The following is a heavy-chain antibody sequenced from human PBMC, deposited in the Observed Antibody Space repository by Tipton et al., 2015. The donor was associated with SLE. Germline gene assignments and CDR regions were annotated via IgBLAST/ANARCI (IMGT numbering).Heavy chain of an antibody. CDR2: IPYSGST. CDR3: ARGSSWTYFDY. Sequence: GLVKPSETLSLTCAVSGYSISSGYYWGWIRQPPGKGLEWVGYIPYSGSTNSSPSLKSRVTISLDTSKTQFSLNLRSVTAADTAVYYCARGSSWTYFDYWGQGTLVTVSS. J-gene: IGHJ4*02. V-gene: IGHV4-28*01. D-gene: IGHD6-13*01. CDR1: GYSISSGYY.